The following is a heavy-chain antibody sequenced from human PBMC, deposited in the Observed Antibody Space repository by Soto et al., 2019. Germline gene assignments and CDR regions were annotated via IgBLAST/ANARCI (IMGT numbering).Heavy chain of an antibody. V-gene: IGHV1-18*01. CDR2: TSGYTGNS. CDR3: ARLAIAVAGGYYFDY. CDR1: GYTFTSYA. J-gene: IGHJ4*02. D-gene: IGHD6-19*01. Sequence: QVQLVQSGAEVKKPGASVKVSCKASGYTFTSYAIGWVRQAPGQGLEWMGWTSGYTGNSDYAQNLQGRVTMTTDTSTSTAYMELRSLRSDDTAVFYCARLAIAVAGGYYFDYWGQGTLVTVYS.